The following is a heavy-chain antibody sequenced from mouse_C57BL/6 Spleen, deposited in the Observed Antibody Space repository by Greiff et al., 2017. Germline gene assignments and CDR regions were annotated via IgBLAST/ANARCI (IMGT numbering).Heavy chain of an antibody. V-gene: IGHV5-12*01. CDR3: ARLGYSRYCDY. CDR2: ISNGGGST. J-gene: IGHJ2*01. CDR1: GFTFSDYY. Sequence: EVHLVESGGGLVQPGGSLKLSCAASGFTFSDYYMYWVRQTPEKRLEWVAYISNGGGSTYYPDTVKGRFTISRDNAKNTLYLQMSRLKSEDTAMYYCARLGYSRYCDYWGQGTTLTVSS. D-gene: IGHD2-14*01.